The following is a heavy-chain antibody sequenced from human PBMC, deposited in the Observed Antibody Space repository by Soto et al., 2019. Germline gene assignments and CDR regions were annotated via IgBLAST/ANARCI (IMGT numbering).Heavy chain of an antibody. D-gene: IGHD6-6*01. CDR2: ISWNSGRI. CDR3: ARSGEFSASYYFGF. Sequence: EVQLVQYGGGWVQPGRSLRLSCGASGFTFDDYGMHWVRHAPGKGLEWVSSISWNSGRIGYADSVKGRFTISRDNVKNSLYLQMNSLRAEDTALYYCARSGEFSASYYFGFWGQGTLVTVSS. J-gene: IGHJ4*02. CDR1: GFTFDDYG. V-gene: IGHV3-9*01.